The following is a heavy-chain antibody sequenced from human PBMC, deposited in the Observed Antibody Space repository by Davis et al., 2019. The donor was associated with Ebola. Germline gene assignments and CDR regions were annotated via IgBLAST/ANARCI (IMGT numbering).Heavy chain of an antibody. Sequence: PGGSLRLSCAASGFTFSSYDMHWVRQATGKGLEWVSAIGTAGDTYYPGSVKGRFTISRENAKNSLYLQMNSLRAGDTAVYYCARVLAVADPGGYYYYGMDVWAKGPRSPSP. CDR1: GFTFSSYD. V-gene: IGHV3-13*01. CDR3: ARVLAVADPGGYYYYGMDV. D-gene: IGHD6-19*01. CDR2: IGTAGDT. J-gene: IGHJ6*02.